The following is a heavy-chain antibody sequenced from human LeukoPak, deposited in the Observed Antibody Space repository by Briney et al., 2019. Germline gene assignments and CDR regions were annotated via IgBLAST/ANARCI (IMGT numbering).Heavy chain of an antibody. Sequence: GGSLRLSCGASGFTFSNYWMSWVRQAPGKGLGWVANMNRDGSEKYYVESVKGRSTISRDNAKYSVFLQMNSLRAEDTAVYYCARGTDAFDIWGQGTVVTVSS. V-gene: IGHV3-7*04. CDR2: MNRDGSEK. J-gene: IGHJ3*02. CDR1: GFTFSNYW. CDR3: ARGTDAFDI.